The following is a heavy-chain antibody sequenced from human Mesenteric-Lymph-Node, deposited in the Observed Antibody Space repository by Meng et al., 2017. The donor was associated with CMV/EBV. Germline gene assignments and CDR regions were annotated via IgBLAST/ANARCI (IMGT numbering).Heavy chain of an antibody. D-gene: IGHD6-6*01. J-gene: IGHJ6*02. CDR1: GFTFSSYS. CDR3: ARARRYSSSPRPYYYYYYGMDV. V-gene: IGHV3-48*04. Sequence: GGFLRLSCAVSGFTFSSYSMNWVRQAPGKGLEWVSYISSSSSTIYYADSVKGRFTISRDNTKNSLYLQMNSLRAEDTAVYYCARARRYSSSPRPYYYYYYGMDVWGQGTTVTVSS. CDR2: ISSSSSTI.